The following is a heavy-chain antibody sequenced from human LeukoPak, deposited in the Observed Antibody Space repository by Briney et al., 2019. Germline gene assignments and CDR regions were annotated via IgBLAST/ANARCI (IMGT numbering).Heavy chain of an antibody. D-gene: IGHD3-22*01. CDR3: ARRRKFASTGYKAPYYFDN. CDR2: IYYPVDT. Sequence: SEPLSSTATSSGTSFIDSYWSWIRQAPGKGLEWIGYIYYPVDTNYNPSLQSRVTISADVSKKQFSLRLTSLTAADTAVVYCARRRKFASTGYKAPYYFDNWGQGPLVTVSS. J-gene: IGHJ4*02. CDR1: GTSFIDSY. V-gene: IGHV4-59*01.